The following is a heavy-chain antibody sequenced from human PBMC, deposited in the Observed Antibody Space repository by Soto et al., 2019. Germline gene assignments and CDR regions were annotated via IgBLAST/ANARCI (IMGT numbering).Heavy chain of an antibody. Sequence: PSETLSLTCTVSGGSMNAHFWSWIRQSAGKGLEWIGHIHISGTTTYNPSLKGRATMSLDPPKNQLSLKLTSVTAADTAVYYCARINGGSPDFWGQGTLVTVSS. CDR1: GGSMNAHF. V-gene: IGHV4-4*07. J-gene: IGHJ4*02. CDR3: ARINGGSPDF. D-gene: IGHD2-15*01. CDR2: IHISGTT.